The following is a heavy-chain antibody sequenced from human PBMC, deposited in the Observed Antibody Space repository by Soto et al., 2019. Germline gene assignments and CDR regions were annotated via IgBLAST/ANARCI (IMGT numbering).Heavy chain of an antibody. J-gene: IGHJ6*02. D-gene: IGHD2-2*02. CDR2: IIPIFGTA. V-gene: IGHV1-69*13. Sequence: GASVKVSCKASGCTFSSYAISWVRQAPGQGLEWMGGIIPIFGTANYAQKFQGRVTITADESTSTAYMELSSLRSEDTAVYYCARGGPDIVVVPAAIDVSYYYGMDVWGQGTTVTVSS. CDR1: GCTFSSYA. CDR3: ARGGPDIVVVPAAIDVSYYYGMDV.